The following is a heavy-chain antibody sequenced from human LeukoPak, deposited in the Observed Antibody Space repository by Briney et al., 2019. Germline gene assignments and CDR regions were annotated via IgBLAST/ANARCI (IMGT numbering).Heavy chain of an antibody. CDR3: ARDYKHAFDI. V-gene: IGHV3-48*01. J-gene: IGHJ4*02. D-gene: IGHD1-1*01. Sequence: GGSLRPACAASGFTFSVYSMNWVRQAPGKGLEWISYIGIDSGNTNYADSVKGRFTISGDKAKNSLYLQMNSLRVEDTVVYYCARDYKHAFDIWGQGTLVTVSS. CDR2: IGIDSGNT. CDR1: GFTFSVYS.